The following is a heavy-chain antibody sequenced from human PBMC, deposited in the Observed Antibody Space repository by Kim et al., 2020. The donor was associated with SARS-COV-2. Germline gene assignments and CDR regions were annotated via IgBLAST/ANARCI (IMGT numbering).Heavy chain of an antibody. J-gene: IGHJ4*02. CDR3: ARQQASYGYTYYFDY. Sequence: SETLSLTCTVSGGSISSSSYYWGWIRQPPGKGLEWIGSIYYSGSTYYNPSLKSRVTISVDTSKNQFSLKLSSVTAADTAVYYCARQQASYGYTYYFDYWGQGTLVTVSS. CDR2: IYYSGST. V-gene: IGHV4-39*01. CDR1: GGSISSSSYY. D-gene: IGHD5-18*01.